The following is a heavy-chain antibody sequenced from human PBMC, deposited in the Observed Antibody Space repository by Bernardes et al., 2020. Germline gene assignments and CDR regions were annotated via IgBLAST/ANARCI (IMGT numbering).Heavy chain of an antibody. CDR1: GCSISSSSHY. V-gene: IGHV4-39*01. CDR2: MLYSGNT. J-gene: IGHJ6*02. D-gene: IGHD6-13*01. Sequence: SETLSLTCNVSGCSISSSSHYWAWIRQPPGKGLEWIGGMLYSGNTDYNPSLKSRVTISADMSKNQFSLKLTSVTAADTATFYCARLVLIAAAADYGFDVWGQGTTVTVSS. CDR3: ARLVLIAAAADYGFDV.